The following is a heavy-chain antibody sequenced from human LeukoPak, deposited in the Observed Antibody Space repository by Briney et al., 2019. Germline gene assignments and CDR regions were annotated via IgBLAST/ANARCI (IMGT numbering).Heavy chain of an antibody. CDR2: ISSSSSYI. CDR3: ARDHRGSSWYVY. CDR1: GFTFSSYS. J-gene: IGHJ4*02. V-gene: IGHV3-21*01. D-gene: IGHD6-13*01. Sequence: GGSLRLSCAASGFTFSSYSMNWVRRAPGKGLEWVSSISSSSSYIYYADSVKGRFTISRDNAKNSLYLQMNSLRAEDTAVYYCARDHRGSSWYVYWGQGTLVTVSS.